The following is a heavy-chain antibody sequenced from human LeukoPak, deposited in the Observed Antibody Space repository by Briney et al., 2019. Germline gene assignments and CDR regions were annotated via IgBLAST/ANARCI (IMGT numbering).Heavy chain of an antibody. J-gene: IGHJ4*02. D-gene: IGHD2-2*01. Sequence: ASVKVSCTTSGYTFSNFGINWVREAPGQGLEWMGWISGNNDNPNYGQKFQGRFTVTTDSSTSTAYMELRNLRFDDTAVYYCARDGTSTADYWGQGTLVTVSS. CDR2: ISGNNDNP. CDR3: ARDGTSTADY. CDR1: GYTFSNFG. V-gene: IGHV1-18*01.